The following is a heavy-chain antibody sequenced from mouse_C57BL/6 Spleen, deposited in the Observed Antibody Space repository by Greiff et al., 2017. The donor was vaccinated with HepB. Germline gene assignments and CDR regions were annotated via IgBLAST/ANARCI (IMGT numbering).Heavy chain of an antibody. Sequence: QVQLQQPGAELVKPGASVKMSCKASGYTFTSYWITWVKQRPGQGLEWIGDIYPGSGSTNYNEKFKSKATLTVDTSSSTAYMQLSSLTSEDSAVYYCARELGINSNYGAYWGQGTLVTVSA. V-gene: IGHV1-55*01. D-gene: IGHD2-5*01. J-gene: IGHJ3*01. CDR1: GYTFTSYW. CDR2: IYPGSGST. CDR3: ARELGINSNYGAY.